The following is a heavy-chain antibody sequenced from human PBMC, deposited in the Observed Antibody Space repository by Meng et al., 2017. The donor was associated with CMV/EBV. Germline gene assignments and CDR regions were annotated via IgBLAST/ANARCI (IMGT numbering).Heavy chain of an antibody. CDR2: IYYSGST. CDR3: ARHVHDFWSGYYPPYYYYGMDV. Sequence: SETLSLTCTVSGGSISSSSYYWGWIRQPLGKGLEWIGSIYYSGSTYYNPSLKSRVTISVDTSKNQFSLKLSSVTAADTAVYYCARHVHDFWSGYYPPYYYYGMDVWGQGTTVTVSS. J-gene: IGHJ6*02. CDR1: GGSISSSSYY. D-gene: IGHD3-3*01. V-gene: IGHV4-39*01.